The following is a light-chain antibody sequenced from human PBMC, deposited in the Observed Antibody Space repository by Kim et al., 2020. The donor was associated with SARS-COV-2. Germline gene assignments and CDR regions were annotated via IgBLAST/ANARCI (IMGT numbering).Light chain of an antibody. V-gene: IGKV1-17*03. J-gene: IGKJ1*01. CDR1: QAINNY. CDR2: GVS. CDR3: LQHDSYPR. Sequence: DIQMTQSPSAMSASVGDRVTITCRASQAINNYLAWFQQKPGKVPKRLIYGVSNLQSGVPSRFSGSGSGTEFTLTISSLQPEDSATYYCLQHDSYPRFGQGTKVDIK.